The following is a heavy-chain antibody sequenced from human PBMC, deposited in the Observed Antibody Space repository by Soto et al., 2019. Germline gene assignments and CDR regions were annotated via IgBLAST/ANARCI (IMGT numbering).Heavy chain of an antibody. CDR1: GGSISSGGYS. J-gene: IGHJ4*02. CDR3: ARGGYSYGYSFVGYFAY. V-gene: IGHV4-30-2*01. Sequence: PSETLSLTCAVSGGSISSGGYSWSWIRQPPGKGLEWIGYIYHSGSTYYNPSLKSRVTISVDRSKNQFSLKLSSVTAADTAVYYCARGGYSYGYSFVGYFAYWGQGTLVTVSS. D-gene: IGHD5-18*01. CDR2: IYHSGST.